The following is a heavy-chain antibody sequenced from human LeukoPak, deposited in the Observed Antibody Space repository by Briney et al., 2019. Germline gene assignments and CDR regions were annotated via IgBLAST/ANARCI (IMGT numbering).Heavy chain of an antibody. J-gene: IGHJ3*02. CDR3: ARAGLVATIWGAFDI. CDR1: GGSISSSSYY. CDR2: IYYSGST. V-gene: IGHV4-39*07. D-gene: IGHD5-12*01. Sequence: SETLSLTCTVSGGSISSSSYYWGWIRQPPGKGLEWIGSIYYSGSTYYNPSLKSRVTISVDTSKNQFSLKLSSVTAEDTAVYYCARAGLVATIWGAFDIWGRGTMVTVSS.